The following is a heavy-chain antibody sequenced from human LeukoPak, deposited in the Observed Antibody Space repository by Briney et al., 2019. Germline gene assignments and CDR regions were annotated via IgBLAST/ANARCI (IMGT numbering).Heavy chain of an antibody. CDR3: ARGPRVRGVIIWANWFDP. D-gene: IGHD3-10*01. Sequence: SETLSLTCTVSGGSISSYYWSWIRQPAGKGLEWIGRIYSSGSTNYNPSLKSRVTISVDTSKNQFSLKLSSVTAADTAVYYCARGPRVRGVIIWANWFDPWGQGTLVTVSS. CDR2: IYSSGST. J-gene: IGHJ5*02. V-gene: IGHV4-4*07. CDR1: GGSISSYY.